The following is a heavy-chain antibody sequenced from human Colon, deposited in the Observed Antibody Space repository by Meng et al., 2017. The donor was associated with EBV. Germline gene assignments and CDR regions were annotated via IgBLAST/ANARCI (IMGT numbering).Heavy chain of an antibody. CDR1: GGSISTSGYY. D-gene: IGHD6-19*01. Sequence: QSQLQESGPGLVKPPGXLSLTCRVPGGSISTSGYYWGWIRQPPGKGLEWIGSIGHGGFTYYTPSLKSRVAVSLDTSKSQFSLMLTSVTAADTAVYYCVRSSAWVRTGFDPWGQGTLGTVSS. CDR3: VRSSAWVRTGFDP. V-gene: IGHV4-39*01. J-gene: IGHJ5*02. CDR2: IGHGGFT.